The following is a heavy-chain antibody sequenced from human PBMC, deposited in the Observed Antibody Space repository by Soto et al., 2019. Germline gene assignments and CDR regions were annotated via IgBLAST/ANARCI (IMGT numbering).Heavy chain of an antibody. J-gene: IGHJ2*01. V-gene: IGHV3-53*01. CDR1: GFTVTNKY. CDR2: IYSGGAT. Sequence: EVQLVESGGGLIQPGGSLRLSCAASGFTVTNKYMTWVRQAPGKGLEWVSLIYSGGATSYADSVKGRFTISRDNSKEILYLQMNSLRAEDTAVYYCARVDYGDYGWYFDLWGRGTLVTVSS. D-gene: IGHD4-17*01. CDR3: ARVDYGDYGWYFDL.